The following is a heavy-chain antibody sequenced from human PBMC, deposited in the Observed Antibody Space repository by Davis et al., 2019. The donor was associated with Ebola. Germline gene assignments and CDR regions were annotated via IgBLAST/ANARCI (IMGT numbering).Heavy chain of an antibody. CDR2: ITQSGST. D-gene: IGHD5-12*01. CDR1: GDSISRADDF. J-gene: IGHJ4*02. Sequence: PSETLSPTCTVSGDSISRADDFLSWIRQPPGKGLEWIGYITQSGSTYYNPSVKTRVTMSVDTSKNKFSLRLRSVTAAETAVYFCAREKGYAGEYAVGATGCFDYWGRGTPVTVSS. CDR3: AREKGYAGEYAVGATGCFDY. V-gene: IGHV4-30-4*01.